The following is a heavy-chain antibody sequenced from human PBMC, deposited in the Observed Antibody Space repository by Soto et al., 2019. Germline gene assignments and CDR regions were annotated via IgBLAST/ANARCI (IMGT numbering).Heavy chain of an antibody. CDR3: AKRWGFGWELPPHAFDI. CDR1: GFTFSSYG. V-gene: IGHV3-30*18. CDR2: ISYDGSNK. D-gene: IGHD1-26*01. Sequence: PGGSLRLSCAASGFTFSSYGMHWVRQAPGKGLEWVAVISYDGSNKYYADSVKGRFTISRDNSKNTLYLQMNSLRAEDTAVYYCAKRWGFGWELPPHAFDIWGQGTMVTVSS. J-gene: IGHJ3*02.